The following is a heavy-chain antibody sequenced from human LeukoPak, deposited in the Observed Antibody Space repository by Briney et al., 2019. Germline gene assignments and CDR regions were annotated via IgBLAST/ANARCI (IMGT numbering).Heavy chain of an antibody. CDR1: GFRFSDNY. V-gene: IGHV3-11*04. CDR3: ARGILGYCSSTSCYRGNTNFDY. CDR2: ISSSGTTI. D-gene: IGHD2-2*02. J-gene: IGHJ4*02. Sequence: PGGSLRLSCAASGFRFSDNYMSWVRQAPGKGLEWVSYISSSGTTIYYADSVKGRFTVSRDNAKNSVYLQMNSLRAEDTAVYNCARGILGYCSSTSCYRGNTNFDYWGQGTLVTVSS.